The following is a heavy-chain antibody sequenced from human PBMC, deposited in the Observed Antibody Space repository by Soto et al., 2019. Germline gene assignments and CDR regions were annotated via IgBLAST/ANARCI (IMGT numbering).Heavy chain of an antibody. V-gene: IGHV1-18*01. CDR3: ARVERGYSGYDLYYYYMDV. CDR2: ISAYNGNT. Sequence: ASVKVSCKASGYTFTSYGISWVRQAPGQGLEWMGWISAYNGNTNYAQKLQGRVTMTTDTSTSTAYMELRSLRSDDTAVYYCARVERGYSGYDLYYYYMDVWGKGTTVTVS. D-gene: IGHD5-12*01. J-gene: IGHJ6*03. CDR1: GYTFTSYG.